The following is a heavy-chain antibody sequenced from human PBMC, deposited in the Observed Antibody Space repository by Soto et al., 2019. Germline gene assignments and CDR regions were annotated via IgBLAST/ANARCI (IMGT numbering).Heavy chain of an antibody. Sequence: QLQLQESGPGLVKPSETLSLTCTVSGDSVTISDYYWGWIRPPPGKGLEWVGSIHYSGSTYYNPSPRSRVTISGDTSKKHFSVKRTSVTAADAAVYYCAAHDSGGYYAEYWGQGILVTASA. CDR2: IHYSGST. CDR3: AAHDSGGYYAEY. D-gene: IGHD3-22*01. CDR1: GDSVTISDYY. J-gene: IGHJ4*02. V-gene: IGHV4-39*01.